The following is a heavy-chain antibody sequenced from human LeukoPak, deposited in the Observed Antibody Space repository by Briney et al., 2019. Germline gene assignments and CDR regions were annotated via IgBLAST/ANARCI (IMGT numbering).Heavy chain of an antibody. D-gene: IGHD3-10*01. V-gene: IGHV3-23*01. J-gene: IGHJ6*02. Sequence: GGSLRLSCAASGFTFSSYAMSWVRQAPGKGLEWVSAISGSGGSTYYADSLKGRFTISRDNAKNSLYLQMNGLRPEDTAVYYCARDRDYYGSGSYGMDVWGQGTTVTVSS. CDR3: ARDRDYYGSGSYGMDV. CDR1: GFTFSSYA. CDR2: ISGSGGST.